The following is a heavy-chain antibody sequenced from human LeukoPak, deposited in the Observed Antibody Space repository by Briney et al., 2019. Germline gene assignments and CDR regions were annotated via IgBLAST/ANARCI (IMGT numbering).Heavy chain of an antibody. CDR1: GFTVSSNY. Sequence: PGGSLRLSCAASGFTVSSNYMSWVRQAPGKGLEWVSVIYSGGSTYYADSVKGRFTISRDNSKNTLYLQMNSLRAEDTAVYYCARDRGGYYDSSGFDYWGRGTLVTVSS. D-gene: IGHD3-22*01. J-gene: IGHJ4*02. V-gene: IGHV3-53*01. CDR3: ARDRGGYYDSSGFDY. CDR2: IYSGGST.